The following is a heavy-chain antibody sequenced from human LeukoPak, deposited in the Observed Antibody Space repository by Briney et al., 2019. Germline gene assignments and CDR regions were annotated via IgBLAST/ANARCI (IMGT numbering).Heavy chain of an antibody. V-gene: IGHV1-69*13. D-gene: IGHD1-26*01. J-gene: IGHJ4*02. CDR2: IIPIFGTA. CDR3: AREGAPLYYFDY. CDR1: GYTFTGYY. Sequence: SVKVSCKASGYTFTGYYMHWVRQAPGQGLEWMGGIIPIFGTANYAQKFQGRVTITADESTSTAYMELSSLRSEDTAVYYCAREGAPLYYFDYWGQGTLVTVSS.